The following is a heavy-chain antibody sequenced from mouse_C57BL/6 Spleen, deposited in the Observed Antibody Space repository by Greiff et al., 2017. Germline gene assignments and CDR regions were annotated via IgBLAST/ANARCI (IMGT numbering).Heavy chain of an antibody. J-gene: IGHJ2*01. V-gene: IGHV1-82*01. Sequence: VKLQESGPELVKPGASVKISCKASGYAFSSSWMNWVKQRPGKGLEWIGRIYPGDGDTNYNGKFKGKATLTADKSSSTAYMQLSSLTSEDSAVYFCARRGDGYYFDYWGQGTTLTVSS. D-gene: IGHD2-3*01. CDR2: IYPGDGDT. CDR1: GYAFSSSW. CDR3: ARRGDGYYFDY.